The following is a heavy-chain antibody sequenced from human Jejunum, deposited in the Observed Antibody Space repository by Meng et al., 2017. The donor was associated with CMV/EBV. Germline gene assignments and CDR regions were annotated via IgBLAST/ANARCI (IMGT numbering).Heavy chain of an antibody. CDR2: ISSLSNYI. V-gene: IGHV3-21*06. D-gene: IGHD3-10*01. CDR3: AREAREFDY. J-gene: IGHJ4*02. Sequence: LSCAASGFLFSSYTINWVRQAPGKGLEWVSSISSLSNYIYYAESVRGRFSVSRDNAKNLVFLEMSSLRDEDTATYYCAREAREFDYWGQGTLVTVSS. CDR1: GFLFSSYT.